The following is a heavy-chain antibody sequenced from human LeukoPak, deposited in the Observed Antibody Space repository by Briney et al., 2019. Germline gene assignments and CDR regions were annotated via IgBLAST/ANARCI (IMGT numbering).Heavy chain of an antibody. CDR2: IIPIFGTA. Sequence: ASVKVSCKAPGGTFSSYAISWVRQAPGQGLEWMGGIIPIFGTANYAQKFQGRVTITADESTSTAYMELSSLRSEDTAVYYCARENLWFGELPNWFDPWGQGTLVTVSS. D-gene: IGHD3-10*01. J-gene: IGHJ5*02. CDR3: ARENLWFGELPNWFDP. CDR1: GGTFSSYA. V-gene: IGHV1-69*01.